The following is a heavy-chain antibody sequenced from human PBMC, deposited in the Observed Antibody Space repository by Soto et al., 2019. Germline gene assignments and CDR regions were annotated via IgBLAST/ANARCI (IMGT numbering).Heavy chain of an antibody. CDR3: AAGPLDYDFWSGYYGSGMDV. V-gene: IGHV1-58*01. J-gene: IGHJ6*02. Sequence: ASVKVSCKASGFTFTSSAVQWVRQARGQRLEWIGWIVVGSGNTNYAQKFQERVTITRDMSTSTAYMELSSLRSEDTAVYYCAAGPLDYDFWSGYYGSGMDVWGQGTTVTVSS. CDR1: GFTFTSSA. CDR2: IVVGSGNT. D-gene: IGHD3-3*01.